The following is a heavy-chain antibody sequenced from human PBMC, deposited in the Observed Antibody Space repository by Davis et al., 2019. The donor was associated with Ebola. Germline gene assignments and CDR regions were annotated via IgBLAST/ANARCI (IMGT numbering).Heavy chain of an antibody. J-gene: IGHJ4*02. CDR2: IIPIFGPA. D-gene: IGHD1-1*01. V-gene: IGHV1-69*13. CDR3: ARDSTGFLDY. CDR1: GGTFSSYA. Sequence: SVKVSCKASGGTFSSYAISWVRQAPGQGLEWMGEIIPIFGPANYAQKFQGRVTITADESTSTAYMELSSLRSEDTAVYYWARDSTGFLDYWGQGTLVTVSS.